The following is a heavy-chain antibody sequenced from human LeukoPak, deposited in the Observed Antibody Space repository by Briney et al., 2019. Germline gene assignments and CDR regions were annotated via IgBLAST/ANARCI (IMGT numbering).Heavy chain of an antibody. CDR2: IYYSGST. CDR1: GGSISSSTYY. D-gene: IGHD3-22*01. J-gene: IGHJ4*02. V-gene: IGHV4-39*07. CDR3: ARAPDYYDSSGYYPLDY. Sequence: PSETLSLTCTVSGGSISSSTYYWGWIRQPPGKGLEWIGSIYYSGSTYYNPSLKSRVTISVDTSKNQFSLKLSSVTAADTAVYYCARAPDYYDSSGYYPLDYWGQGTLVTVSS.